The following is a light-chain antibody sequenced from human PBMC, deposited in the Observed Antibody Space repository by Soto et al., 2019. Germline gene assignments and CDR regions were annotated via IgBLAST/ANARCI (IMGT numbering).Light chain of an antibody. J-gene: IGLJ3*02. CDR1: SSDVGDYNY. CDR2: EVS. V-gene: IGLV2-8*01. CDR3: SSYAGSNNWV. Sequence: QSALTQPPSASGSPGQSVTISCTGTSSDVGDYNYVSWYQQHPGKAPKLMIYEVSKRPSGVPDRFSGSKSGNTASLTVSGLEDEDDADYCCSSYAGSNNWVFGGGTKLTVL.